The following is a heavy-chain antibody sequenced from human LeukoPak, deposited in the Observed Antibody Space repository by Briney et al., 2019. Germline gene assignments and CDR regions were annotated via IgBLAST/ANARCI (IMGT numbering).Heavy chain of an antibody. V-gene: IGHV3-48*04. Sequence: GGSLRLSCAASGFTFDSYSMSWVRQAPGKGLEWVSYITSGSSTIYYPDSVKGRFTISRDNAKNSLYLQMNSPRAEDTAVYYCAKDRGIAVAGTISYYYGMDVWGQGTTVTVSS. CDR2: ITSGSSTI. D-gene: IGHD6-19*01. J-gene: IGHJ6*02. CDR1: GFTFDSYS. CDR3: AKDRGIAVAGTISYYYGMDV.